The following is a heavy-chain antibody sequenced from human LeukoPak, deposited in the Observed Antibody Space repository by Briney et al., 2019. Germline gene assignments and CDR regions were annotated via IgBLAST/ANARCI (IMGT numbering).Heavy chain of an antibody. CDR3: ARDLARHDYGAANAFDI. V-gene: IGHV3-74*01. CDR1: GFTFSNYW. D-gene: IGHD4-17*01. J-gene: IGHJ3*02. CDR2: IKSDGSYT. Sequence: PPGGSLRLSCAASGFTFSNYWMHWVRQGPGKGLVWVSRIKSDGSYTNYADSVKGRFTISRDNAKNTLYLQMNSLRAEDTAVYYCARDLARHDYGAANAFDIWGQGTMVTVSS.